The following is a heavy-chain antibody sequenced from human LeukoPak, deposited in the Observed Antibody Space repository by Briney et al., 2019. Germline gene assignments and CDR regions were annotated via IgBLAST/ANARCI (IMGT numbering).Heavy chain of an antibody. CDR3: ARHHTGTTIRWDY. CDR2: ILHSGSG. V-gene: IGHV4-39*01. CDR1: GGSFSGTFFY. J-gene: IGHJ4*02. Sequence: SETLSLTCTVSGGSFSGTFFYWGWIRQPPGKGLEWIGSILHSGSGYYNPSLKSRVTISVGTSDNHFSLKLTSVTAADTAIYYCARHHTGTTIRWDYWGQGTLVTVSS. D-gene: IGHD4-23*01.